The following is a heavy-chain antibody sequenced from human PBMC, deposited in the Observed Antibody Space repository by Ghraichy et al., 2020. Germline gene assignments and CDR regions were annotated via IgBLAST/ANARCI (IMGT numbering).Heavy chain of an antibody. CDR3: ARATIRDGMDV. V-gene: IGHV4-34*01. Sequence: SKTLSLTCAVYGGSFSNYYWTWIRQPPGKGLEWIGEINHSGRTNYNPSLKSRVTISRDTSKNQFSLKLSSVTAADTAVYYCARATIRDGMDVWGQGTTVTVSS. CDR2: INHSGRT. CDR1: GGSFSNYY. J-gene: IGHJ6*02. D-gene: IGHD5-12*01.